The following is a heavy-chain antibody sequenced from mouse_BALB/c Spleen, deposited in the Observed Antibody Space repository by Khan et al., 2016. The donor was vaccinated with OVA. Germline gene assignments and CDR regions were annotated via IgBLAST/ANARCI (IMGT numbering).Heavy chain of an antibody. CDR2: ISYSGST. Sequence: VQLQESGPGLVKPSQSLSLTCTVTGYSITSGYGWNWIRQFPGNKLEWMGYISYSGSTNYNPSFKSRISFTRDTSKNQFFLQLNSVTTEDTSTYYCARTARIKYWGQGTTLTVSS. V-gene: IGHV3-2*02. D-gene: IGHD1-2*01. CDR3: ARTARIKY. J-gene: IGHJ2*01. CDR1: GYSITSGYG.